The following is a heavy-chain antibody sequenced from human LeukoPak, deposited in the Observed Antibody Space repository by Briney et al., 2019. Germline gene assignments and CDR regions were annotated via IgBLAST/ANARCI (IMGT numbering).Heavy chain of an antibody. CDR1: GYTFTSYG. Sequence: ASVKVSCQASGYTFTSYGISWVRQAAGQGLAWMGWISGYNGNTNYAQKLQGRVTMTTDTSTTTAYMERRGLRSKDTAVYYCARPRVAGSFDYWGQGTLVTVSS. D-gene: IGHD6-19*01. V-gene: IGHV1-18*01. J-gene: IGHJ4*02. CDR2: ISGYNGNT. CDR3: ARPRVAGSFDY.